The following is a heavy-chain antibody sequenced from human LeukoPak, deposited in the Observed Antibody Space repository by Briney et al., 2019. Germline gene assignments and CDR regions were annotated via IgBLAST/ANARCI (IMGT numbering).Heavy chain of an antibody. CDR1: GFTFSSYA. Sequence: GGSLRLSCAASGFTFSSYAMHWVRQAPGKGLEWVAVISYDGSKKYYADAVKGRFTISRDNSKNTLYLQMNSLRAEDTAVYYCARDHADAFDIWGQGTLVTVSS. CDR3: ARDHADAFDI. CDR2: ISYDGSKK. J-gene: IGHJ3*02. V-gene: IGHV3-30-3*01.